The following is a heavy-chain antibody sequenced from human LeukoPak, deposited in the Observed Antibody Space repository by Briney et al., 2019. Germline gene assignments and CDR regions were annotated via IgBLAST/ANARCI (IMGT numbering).Heavy chain of an antibody. D-gene: IGHD4-11*01. CDR1: GGSIRNYY. CDR3: ARGKLQHWFDS. J-gene: IGHJ5*01. CDR2: IYYSGST. Sequence: SETLSLTCTVSGGSIRNYYGSWIRQPPGKGLEWVGYIYYSGSTSYNPSLKSRVTISVDRSKNQFSLKLSSVTAADTAVYYCARGKLQHWFDSWGQGTLVTVSS. V-gene: IGHV4-59*01.